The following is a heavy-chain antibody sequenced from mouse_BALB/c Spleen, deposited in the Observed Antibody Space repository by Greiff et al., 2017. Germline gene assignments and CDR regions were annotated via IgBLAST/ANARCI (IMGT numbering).Heavy chain of an antibody. CDR3: AREMGESFFDY. V-gene: IGHV1-63*01. Sequence: VQLKQSGAELVRPGTSVKISCKASGYAFTNYWLGWVKQRPGHGLEWIGDIYPGSGNTYYNEKFKGKATLTADKSSSTTYMQLSSLTSEDSAVYFCAREMGESFFDYWGQGTTLTVSS. D-gene: IGHD2-13*01. CDR1: GYAFTNYW. CDR2: IYPGSGNT. J-gene: IGHJ2*01.